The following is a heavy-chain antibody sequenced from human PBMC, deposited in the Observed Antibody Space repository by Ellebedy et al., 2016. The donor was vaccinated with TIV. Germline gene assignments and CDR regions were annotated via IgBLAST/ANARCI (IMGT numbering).Heavy chain of an antibody. J-gene: IGHJ4*02. CDR2: INHSGST. Sequence: SETLSLXXAVYGGSFSGYYWSWIRQSPGKGLEWIGEINHSGSTNYNPSLKSRITMSVDTSKNQFYLKLSSVTAADTAVYYCARELSLGIAVAGPFDYWGQGTLVTVSS. CDR3: ARELSLGIAVAGPFDY. V-gene: IGHV4-34*10. CDR1: GGSFSGYY. D-gene: IGHD6-19*01.